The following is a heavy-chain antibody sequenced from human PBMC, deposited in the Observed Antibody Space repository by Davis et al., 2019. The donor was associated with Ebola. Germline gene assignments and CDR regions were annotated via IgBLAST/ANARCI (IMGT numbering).Heavy chain of an antibody. CDR1: GYSFTSYW. D-gene: IGHD3-22*01. CDR2: IYPGDSDT. V-gene: IGHV5-51*01. J-gene: IGHJ4*02. Sequence: GESLKISCKGSGYSFTSYWIGWVRQMPGKGLEWIGIIYPGDSDTRYSPSFQGQVTLSADKSISTAYLQWRRLKASDTAMYYWARSADAAYYYDSSGYPFDYWGQGTLVTVSS. CDR3: ARSADAAYYYDSSGYPFDY.